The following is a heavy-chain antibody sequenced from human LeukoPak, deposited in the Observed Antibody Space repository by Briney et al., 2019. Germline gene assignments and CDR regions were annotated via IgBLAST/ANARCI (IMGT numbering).Heavy chain of an antibody. V-gene: IGHV3-7*01. CDR1: GFTFTTYW. Sequence: GESLRLSCAASGFTFTTYWMSWVRQAPGKGLEWVANIKQDGTEKYYVDSVKGRFTISRDNAKNSLYLQMNSLRAEDTAVYYCTRGDLVGVTGRAYQHWGQGTLATVSS. D-gene: IGHD1-26*01. CDR3: TRGDLVGVTGRAYQH. J-gene: IGHJ1*01. CDR2: IKQDGTEK.